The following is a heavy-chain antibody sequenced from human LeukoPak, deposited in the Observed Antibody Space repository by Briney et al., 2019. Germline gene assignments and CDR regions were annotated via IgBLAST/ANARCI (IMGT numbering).Heavy chain of an antibody. V-gene: IGHV4-61*05. CDR1: GGSTSTTNYY. CDR3: ATCRDEFGDYGFTS. D-gene: IGHD4-17*01. J-gene: IGHJ5*02. Sequence: PSETLSLTCTVSGGSTSTTNYYWGWIRQPPGKGLEWIGYIYNSGSTKYNPSLKSRVTISADTSKNLFSLKLTSVTAADTAMYYCATCRDEFGDYGFTSWGQGTLVTVSS. CDR2: IYNSGST.